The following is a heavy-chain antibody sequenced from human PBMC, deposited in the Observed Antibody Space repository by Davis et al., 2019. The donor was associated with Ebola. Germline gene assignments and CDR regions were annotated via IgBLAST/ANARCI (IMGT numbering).Heavy chain of an antibody. V-gene: IGHV3-21*01. CDR3: ARLESIAARTQDLDY. CDR1: GFTFSSYS. D-gene: IGHD6-6*01. Sequence: PGGSLRLSCAASGFTFSSYSMNWVLQAPGKGLEWVSSISSSSSYIYYADSVKGRFTIARDNAKNSLYLQMNSLRAEDTAVYYCARLESIAARTQDLDYWGQGTLVTVSS. CDR2: ISSSSSYI. J-gene: IGHJ4*02.